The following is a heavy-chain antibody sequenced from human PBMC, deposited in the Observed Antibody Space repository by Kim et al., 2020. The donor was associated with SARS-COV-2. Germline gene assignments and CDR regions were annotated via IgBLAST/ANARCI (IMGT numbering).Heavy chain of an antibody. D-gene: IGHD1-26*01. CDR2: IWYDGSNK. Sequence: GGSLRLSCAASGFTFSSYGMHWVRQAPGKGLEWVAVIWYDGSNKYYADSVKGRFTISRDNSKNTLYLQMNSLRAEDTAVYYCARDGQWVFGFDYWGQGTLVTVSS. CDR3: ARDGQWVFGFDY. J-gene: IGHJ4*02. CDR1: GFTFSSYG. V-gene: IGHV3-33*01.